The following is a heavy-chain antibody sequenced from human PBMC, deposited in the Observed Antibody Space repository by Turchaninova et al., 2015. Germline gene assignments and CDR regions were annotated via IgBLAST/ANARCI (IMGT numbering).Heavy chain of an antibody. V-gene: IGHV3-30*18. CDR3: AKDLIRIAAAGSPFDY. CDR2: RSYDGSNK. D-gene: IGHD6-13*01. CDR1: GFTFSSYG. Sequence: QVQLVESGGGVVKPGRSLRLSCAASGFTFSSYGMHRVRQAPGKGRGGEAIRSYDGSNKYYADSVKGRFTISRDNSKNTLYLQMNSLRAEDTAVYYCAKDLIRIAAAGSPFDYWGQGTLVTVSS. J-gene: IGHJ4*02.